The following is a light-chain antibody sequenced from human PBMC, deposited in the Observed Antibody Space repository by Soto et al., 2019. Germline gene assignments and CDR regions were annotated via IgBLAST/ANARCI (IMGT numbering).Light chain of an antibody. CDR2: TAS. J-gene: IGKJ2*01. CDR3: QQSYSTPYT. V-gene: IGKV1-39*01. CDR1: QSISNY. Sequence: DIQMTQSPSSLSASVGDRVPITCRASQSISNYLSWYQQKPGKAPKLQIYTASSLQSGVPSRFSGSGPGTYCTLAISSLQPEDFATYYCQQSYSTPYTFGQGTKLEIK.